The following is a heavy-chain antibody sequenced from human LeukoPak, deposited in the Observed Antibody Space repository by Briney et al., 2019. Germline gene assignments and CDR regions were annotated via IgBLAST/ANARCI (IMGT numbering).Heavy chain of an antibody. J-gene: IGHJ6*02. V-gene: IGHV1-8*01. D-gene: IGHD5-12*01. CDR1: GYTFTSYD. CDR3: ARDDSGYDPYYYYYGMDV. CDR2: MNPNSGNT. Sequence: ASVKVSCKASGYTFTSYDINWVRQATGQGLEWMGWMNPNSGNTGYAQKFQGRVTMTRNTSISTAYMELSSLRSEDTAVYYCARDDSGYDPYYYYYGMDVWGQGTTVTVSS.